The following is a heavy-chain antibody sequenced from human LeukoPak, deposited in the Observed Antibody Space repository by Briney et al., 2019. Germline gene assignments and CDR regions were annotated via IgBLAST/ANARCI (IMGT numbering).Heavy chain of an antibody. CDR3: ARAELWFGELLLGFDP. CDR2: IYHSGST. V-gene: IGHV4-30-2*01. D-gene: IGHD3-10*01. J-gene: IGHJ5*02. CDR1: GGSISSGGYY. Sequence: PSETLSLTCTVSGGSISSGGYYWSWIRQHPGKGLEWIGYIYHSGSTYYNPSLKSRVTISVDRSKNQFSLKLSSVTAADTAVYYCARAELWFGELLLGFDPWGQGTLVTVSS.